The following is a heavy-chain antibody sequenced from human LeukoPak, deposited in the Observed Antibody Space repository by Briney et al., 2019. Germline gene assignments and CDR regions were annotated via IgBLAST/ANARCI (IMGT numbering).Heavy chain of an antibody. D-gene: IGHD3-3*01. CDR1: GYTFTGYY. CDR3: ATDAFLEWLSGALDY. V-gene: IGHV1-2*02. Sequence: ASVKVSCKASGYTFTGYYMHWVRQAPGQGLEWMGWINPNSGGTNYAQKFQGRVTMTRDTSISTAYMELSRLRSDDTAVYYCATDAFLEWLSGALDYWGQGTLVTVAS. CDR2: INPNSGGT. J-gene: IGHJ4*02.